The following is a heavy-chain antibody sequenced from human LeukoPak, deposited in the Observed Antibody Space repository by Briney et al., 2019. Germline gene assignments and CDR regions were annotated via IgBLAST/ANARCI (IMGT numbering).Heavy chain of an antibody. Sequence: PGGSLRLSCAASGFNFDDYGMSWVRQAPGKGLEWVSGINWNGGSTGYADSVKGRFTISRDNTKNSLYLQMNSLRAEDTALYYCARDQGEVGSYYATGLVDYWGQGTLVTVSS. J-gene: IGHJ4*02. D-gene: IGHD1-26*01. V-gene: IGHV3-20*04. CDR3: ARDQGEVGSYYATGLVDY. CDR1: GFNFDDYG. CDR2: INWNGGST.